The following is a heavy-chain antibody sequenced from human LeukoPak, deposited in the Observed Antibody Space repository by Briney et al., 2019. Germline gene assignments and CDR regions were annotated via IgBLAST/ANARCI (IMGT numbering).Heavy chain of an antibody. CDR1: GFTFSSYW. CDR2: IKQDGSEK. D-gene: IGHD6-6*01. CDR3: ARESSIAARRAWFDP. J-gene: IGHJ5*02. Sequence: GGSLRLSCAASGFTFSSYWMSWVRQAPGKGLEWVANIKQDGSEKYYVDSVKGRFTISRDNAKNSLYLQMNSLRAEDTAVYYCARESSIAARRAWFDPWGQGTLVTVSS. V-gene: IGHV3-7*01.